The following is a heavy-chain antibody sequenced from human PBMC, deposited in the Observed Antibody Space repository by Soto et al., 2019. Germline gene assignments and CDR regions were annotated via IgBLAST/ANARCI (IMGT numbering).Heavy chain of an antibody. Sequence: ASVKVSCKASGYTFTSYDIYWVRQATGQGLEWMGWMNPNTGNSGYAQKFQGRVTMTSDTSISTAHMELSSLRSEDAAVYYCARRAETNGWNGFGADKYYFDFWGQGTLVTVSS. CDR3: ARRAETNGWNGFGADKYYFDF. D-gene: IGHD1-1*01. J-gene: IGHJ4*02. CDR1: GYTFTSYD. V-gene: IGHV1-8*01. CDR2: MNPNTGNS.